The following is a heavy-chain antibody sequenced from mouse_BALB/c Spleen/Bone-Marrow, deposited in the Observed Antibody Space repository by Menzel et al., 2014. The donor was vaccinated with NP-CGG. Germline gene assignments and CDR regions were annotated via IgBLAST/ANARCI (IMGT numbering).Heavy chain of an antibody. CDR2: ISFSGST. Sequence: EVKVVESGPSLVKPSQTLSLTCSVTGDSITSGYWNWIRKFPGNKLEYMGYISFSGSTYYNPSLRSRISITRDTSKNQYYLQLNSVTTEDTATYYCATYDGYCFDYWGQGTTLTVSS. D-gene: IGHD2-3*01. CDR3: ATYDGYCFDY. V-gene: IGHV3-8*02. CDR1: GDSITSGY. J-gene: IGHJ2*01.